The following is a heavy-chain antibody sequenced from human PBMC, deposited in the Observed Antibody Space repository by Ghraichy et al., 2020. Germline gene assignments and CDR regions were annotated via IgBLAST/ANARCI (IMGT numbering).Heavy chain of an antibody. D-gene: IGHD6-13*01. J-gene: IGHJ4*02. CDR3: AKDRVGYSSSCPDY. CDR1: GFTFSSYG. V-gene: IGHV3-30*02. Sequence: GGSLRLSCAASGFTFSSYGMHWVRQAPGKGLEWVAFIRYDGSNKYYADSVKGRFTISRDNSKNTLYLQMNSLRAEDTAVYYCAKDRVGYSSSCPDYWGQGTLVTVSS. CDR2: IRYDGSNK.